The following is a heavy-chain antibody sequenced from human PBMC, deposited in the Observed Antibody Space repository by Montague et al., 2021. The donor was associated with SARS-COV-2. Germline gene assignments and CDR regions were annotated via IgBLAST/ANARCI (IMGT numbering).Heavy chain of an antibody. V-gene: IGHV3-23*01. CDR3: AKDADPVVVAAKPDY. D-gene: IGHD2-15*01. J-gene: IGHJ4*02. CDR1: GFTFSSYA. CDR2: ISGGGGST. Sequence: SLRLSCAASGFTFSSYAMSWVRQAPGKGLEWASAISGGGGSTYYADSVKGRFTISRDNSKNTLYLQMNSLRAEDTAVYYCAKDADPVVVAAKPDYWGQGTLVTVSS.